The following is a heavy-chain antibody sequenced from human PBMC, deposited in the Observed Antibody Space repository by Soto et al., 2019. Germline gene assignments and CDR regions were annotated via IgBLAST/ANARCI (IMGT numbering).Heavy chain of an antibody. J-gene: IGHJ4*02. CDR3: AASQQFAY. CDR2: MNTYTGDT. D-gene: IGHD6-13*01. CDR1: GYTFSNYG. V-gene: IGHV1-18*01. Sequence: VQLVQSGAEVKKPGTSVNVSCKASGYTFSNYGINWVRQAPGQGLEWMGWMNTYTGDTNLAQKFQDRVTMTTDTSTGTASMAVGGLRSDETAIYYCAASQQFAYWGQGTLVSVSS.